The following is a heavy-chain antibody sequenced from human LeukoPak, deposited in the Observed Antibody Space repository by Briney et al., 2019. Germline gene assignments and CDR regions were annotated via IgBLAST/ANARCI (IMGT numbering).Heavy chain of an antibody. D-gene: IGHD6-19*01. CDR2: ISGSGGST. V-gene: IGHV3-23*01. Sequence: QTGGSLRLSCAASGFILNNYAMSWVRQAPGKGLEWVSVISGSGGSTDYADSVKGRFTISRDNSKNTLYLQMNSLRAEDTAVYYCAKGSGWYVWGQGTLVTVSS. CDR1: GFILNNYA. J-gene: IGHJ4*02. CDR3: AKGSGWYV.